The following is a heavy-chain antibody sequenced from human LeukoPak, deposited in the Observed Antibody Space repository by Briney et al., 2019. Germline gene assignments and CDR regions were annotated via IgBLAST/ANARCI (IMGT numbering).Heavy chain of an antibody. V-gene: IGHV1-18*01. J-gene: IGHJ4*02. Sequence: ASVRVSCKASGYTFTSYGISWVRQAPGQGLEWMGWISAYNGNTDYAQKFQGSVTMTTDASTSTAYIELRSLKSDDTAVYYCARSAAPPDPPHPLLDYWGQGTLATVSS. CDR1: GYTFTSYG. CDR2: ISAYNGNT. D-gene: IGHD2-2*01. CDR3: ARSAAPPDPPHPLLDY.